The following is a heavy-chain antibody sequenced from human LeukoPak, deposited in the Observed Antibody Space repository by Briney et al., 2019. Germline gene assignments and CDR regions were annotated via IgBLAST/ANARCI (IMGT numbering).Heavy chain of an antibody. Sequence: SVKVSCKASGGTFSSYSFSWVRQAPGQGREWLGGIIVIFGTANYPQKFHGRVTITADQSTSTVYMELSSLRSEDTAMYYCARDVDSSMVTNWFDFWGQGTLVTVSS. CDR3: ARDVDSSMVTNWFDF. V-gene: IGHV1-69*13. CDR2: IIVIFGTA. D-gene: IGHD5-18*01. CDR1: GGTFSSYS. J-gene: IGHJ5*01.